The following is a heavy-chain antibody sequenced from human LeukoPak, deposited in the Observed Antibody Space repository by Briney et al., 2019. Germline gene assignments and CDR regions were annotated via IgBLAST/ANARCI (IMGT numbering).Heavy chain of an antibody. D-gene: IGHD3-22*01. V-gene: IGHV1-18*01. CDR3: ARGLERESLDSSGYYY. J-gene: IGHJ4*02. CDR2: ISASNGDT. CDR1: GYDFDTYG. Sequence: ASVKVSCEASGYDFDTYGISWVRQAPGQGLEWVGWISASNGDTNSAQNLQGRVTMTTDTSTRTAYMELRNLRSDDTAIYYCARGLERESLDSSGYYYWGQGTLVTVSS.